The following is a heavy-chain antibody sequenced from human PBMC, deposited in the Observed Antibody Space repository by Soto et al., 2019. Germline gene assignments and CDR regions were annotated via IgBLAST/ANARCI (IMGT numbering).Heavy chain of an antibody. CDR3: PRPLGSSPLFDY. V-gene: IGHV1-69*01. CDR1: GGTFSNYT. J-gene: IGHJ4*02. Sequence: QVQLVQSGAEVKKPGSSVKVSCKASGGTFSNYTINWVRQAPGQGLEWMGGIIPIFGTANYAQKFQGRITITADESTSTAYMELSSLRSEDTAVYYCPRPLGSSPLFDYWGQGTLVTVS. CDR2: IIPIFGTA. D-gene: IGHD6-6*01.